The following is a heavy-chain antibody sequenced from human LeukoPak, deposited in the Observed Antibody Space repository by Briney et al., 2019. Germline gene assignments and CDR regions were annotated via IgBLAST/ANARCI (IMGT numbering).Heavy chain of an antibody. D-gene: IGHD1-26*01. CDR3: AKDVGTYPGGP. Sequence: GGSLRLSCVASGFTFSDFGMHWVRRAPGKGLEWVAFIQDDGTSKYYADSVKGRFTISRDNSKNAMYLQMNSLRDEDTAVYYCAKDVGTYPGGPWGQGTLVTVSS. V-gene: IGHV3-30*02. CDR1: GFTFSDFG. CDR2: IQDDGTSK. J-gene: IGHJ5*02.